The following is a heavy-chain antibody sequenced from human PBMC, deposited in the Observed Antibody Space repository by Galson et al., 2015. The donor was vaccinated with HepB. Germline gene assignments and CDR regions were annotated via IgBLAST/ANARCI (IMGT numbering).Heavy chain of an antibody. CDR1: GYTFTGYY. Sequence: SVKVSCKASGYTFTGYYMHWVRQAPGQGLEWMGWINPDRGDTKYAQQFQGRVTMTRYTSISTAYMELSRLRSDDTAVYYCARDYSDTSECWGQGTLVTVSS. V-gene: IGHV1-2*02. J-gene: IGHJ4*02. CDR2: INPDRGDT. CDR3: ARDYSDTSEC. D-gene: IGHD3-22*01.